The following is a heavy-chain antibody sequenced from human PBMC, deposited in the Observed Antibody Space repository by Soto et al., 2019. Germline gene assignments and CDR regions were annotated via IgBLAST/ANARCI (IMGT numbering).Heavy chain of an antibody. V-gene: IGHV4-31*03. CDR3: ARGFGTWIQLWLHPYYFDY. CDR1: GGAISSGGYY. CDR2: IYYSGST. Sequence: SETLSLTCTVSGGAISSGGYYWSWIRQHPGKGLEWIGYIYYSGSTYYNPSLKSRVTITVDTSKNQFSLKLSSVTAADTAVYYCARGFGTWIQLWLHPYYFDYWGQGTLVTVSS. J-gene: IGHJ4*02. D-gene: IGHD5-18*01.